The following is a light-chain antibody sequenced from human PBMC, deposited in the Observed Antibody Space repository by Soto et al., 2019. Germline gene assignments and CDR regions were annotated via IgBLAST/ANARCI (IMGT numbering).Light chain of an antibody. CDR1: QSLLHSNGYNY. CDR3: MQVLQTPYT. V-gene: IGKV2-28*01. CDR2: LGS. Sequence: DIVMTQSPLSLPVTPGEPASFSCRSSQSLLHSNGYNYLDWYLQKPGQSPQLLIYLGSNRASGVPDGFSGSGSGRDFTLKMSRVEAEDVGVYYCMQVLQTPYTFGQGTKLEIK. J-gene: IGKJ2*01.